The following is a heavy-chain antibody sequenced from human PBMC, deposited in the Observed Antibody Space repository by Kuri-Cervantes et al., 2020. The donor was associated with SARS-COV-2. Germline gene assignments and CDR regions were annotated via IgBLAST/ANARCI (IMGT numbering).Heavy chain of an antibody. CDR2: IYSGGST. Sequence: GGSLRLSCTVSGFTVSSNYMSWVRQAPGKGLEWVSVIYSGGSTYYADSVKGRFTISRDNSKNTLYLQMNSLRAEDTAVYYCTTLIDYWGQGALVTVSS. CDR1: GFTVSSNY. J-gene: IGHJ4*02. V-gene: IGHV3-53*01. CDR3: TTLIDY.